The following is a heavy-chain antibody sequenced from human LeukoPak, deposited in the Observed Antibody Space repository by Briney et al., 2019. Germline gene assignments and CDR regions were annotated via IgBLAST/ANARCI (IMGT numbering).Heavy chain of an antibody. J-gene: IGHJ6*02. CDR3: AKGRDSYRYDMDV. D-gene: IGHD5-18*01. CDR2: IRYDGSNK. V-gene: IGHV3-30*02. CDR1: GFTFSSYD. Sequence: GGSLRLSCAASGFTFSSYDMHWVRQAPGKGLEWVAFIRYDGSNKYYAVSVKGRFTISRDSSKNTLYLQMNSLRAEDTAVYYCAKGRDSYRYDMDVWGQGTTVTVSS.